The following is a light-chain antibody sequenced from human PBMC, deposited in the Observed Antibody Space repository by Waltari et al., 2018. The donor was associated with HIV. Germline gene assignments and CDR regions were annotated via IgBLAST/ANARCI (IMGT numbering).Light chain of an antibody. J-gene: IGLJ1*01. CDR3: CSYAGRYTYV. CDR1: SSDVGGYNY. V-gene: IGLV2-11*01. CDR2: DVT. Sequence: QSALTHPRSVSGSPGQSVTISCTGTSSDVGGYNYVSWYQHHPGKAPKFMIYDVTKRPSGVPDRFSGSKSGNTASLTISGLQAEDEADYYCCSYAGRYTYVFGTGTKVTVL.